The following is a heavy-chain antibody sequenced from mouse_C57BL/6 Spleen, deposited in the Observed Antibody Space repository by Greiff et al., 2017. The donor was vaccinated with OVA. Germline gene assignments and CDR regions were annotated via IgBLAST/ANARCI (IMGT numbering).Heavy chain of an antibody. J-gene: IGHJ2*01. CDR3: ARFYYGYGYFDY. V-gene: IGHV1-22*01. CDR1: GYTFTDYN. CDR2: INPNNGGT. Sequence: EVQLQQSGPELVKPGASVKMSCKASGYTFTDYNMHWVKQSHGKSLEWIGYINPNNGGTSYNQKFKGKATLTVNKSSSTAYMELRSLTSEDSAVYYCARFYYGYGYFDYWGQGTTLTVSS. D-gene: IGHD2-2*01.